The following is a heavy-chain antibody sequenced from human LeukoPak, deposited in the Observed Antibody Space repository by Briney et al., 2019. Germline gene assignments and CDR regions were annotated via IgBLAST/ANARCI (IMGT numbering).Heavy chain of an antibody. CDR3: TRLSQYCSHTSCYEADAFDI. J-gene: IGHJ3*02. CDR1: GFTFSSYS. Sequence: GGSLRLSCAASGFTFSSYSMNWVRQAPGKGLEWVSSFSSSSSYIYYADSVKGRFTISRDNAKNSLYLQMNSLRAEGSVISYCTRLSQYCSHTSCYEADAFDIWGQGTMVTVSS. D-gene: IGHD2-2*01. CDR2: FSSSSSYI. V-gene: IGHV3-21*01.